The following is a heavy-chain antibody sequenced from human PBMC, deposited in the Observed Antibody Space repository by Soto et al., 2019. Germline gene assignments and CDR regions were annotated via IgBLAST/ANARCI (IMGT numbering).Heavy chain of an antibody. D-gene: IGHD6-13*01. J-gene: IGHJ5*01. V-gene: IGHV4-4*07. CDR2: IYTSGTT. Sequence: PSETLSLTGTVSGGSISNYSWTWIRPPAGNGLEWIGRIYTSGTTNYNPSLKSRVTMSVDTSKNQFSLKLSSVTAADTALYYCARQTTYSSSWYDYWGHGTLVTFSS. CDR1: GGSISNYS. CDR3: ARQTTYSSSWYDY.